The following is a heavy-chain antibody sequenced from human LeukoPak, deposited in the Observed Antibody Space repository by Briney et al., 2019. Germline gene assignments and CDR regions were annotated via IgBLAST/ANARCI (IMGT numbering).Heavy chain of an antibody. CDR1: GFTFSSYD. Sequence: GGPLRLSCAASGFTFSSYDMHCVRPARGKGLEWVPPIGTAADTYYPDSVKARFHISKQNAKNSFYLQMNSLPADDTAVYYCARGSGTGWYTKSYFDYWGEGTLVTVSS. CDR3: ARGSGTGWYTKSYFDY. J-gene: IGHJ4*02. CDR2: IGTAADT. V-gene: IGHV3-13*01. D-gene: IGHD6-19*01.